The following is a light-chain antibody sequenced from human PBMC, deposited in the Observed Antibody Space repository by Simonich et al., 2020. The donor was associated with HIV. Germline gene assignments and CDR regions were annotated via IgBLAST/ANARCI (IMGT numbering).Light chain of an antibody. Sequence: DIVMTQSPESLAVSLGERATINCKSSQSLLYSSNNKNYLAWYQQKPGQPPKLLIYWASIRESGVPDRFSGSGSGTDFTLTISSLHAEDVAVYYCQQYYSTPNTFGQGTKLEIK. V-gene: IGKV4-1*01. CDR2: WAS. CDR3: QQYYSTPNT. CDR1: QSLLYSSNNKNY. J-gene: IGKJ2*01.